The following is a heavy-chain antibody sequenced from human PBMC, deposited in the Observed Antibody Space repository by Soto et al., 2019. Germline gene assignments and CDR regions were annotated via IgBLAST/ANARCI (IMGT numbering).Heavy chain of an antibody. D-gene: IGHD4-17*01. V-gene: IGHV3-11*01. Sequence: GGSLRLSCAASGFTFSDYYMNWIRQAPGKGLEWVSYISGRGTHIYYAEPVKGRFTISRDNAKNSLDLQMNGLRAEDTAVYYCARDRVPTGDYQRFYYGADVWGQGTTVTVSS. CDR3: ARDRVPTGDYQRFYYGADV. CDR2: ISGRGTHI. J-gene: IGHJ6*02. CDR1: GFTFSDYY.